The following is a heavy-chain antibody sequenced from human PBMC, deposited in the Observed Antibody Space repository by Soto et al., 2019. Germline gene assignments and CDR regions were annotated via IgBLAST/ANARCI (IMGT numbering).Heavy chain of an antibody. V-gene: IGHV3-30*18. Sequence: QVQLGESGGGVVQPGRSLRLSCAASGFTFSSYGMHWVRQAPGKGLEWVAVVPDDGSNKYYADSVKGRFTISRDNSKNTLYLQMNSLRAEDTAVYYCAKEWVYDSSGWSFDYWGQGTLVTVS. D-gene: IGHD3-22*01. CDR3: AKEWVYDSSGWSFDY. CDR1: GFTFSSYG. CDR2: VPDDGSNK. J-gene: IGHJ4*02.